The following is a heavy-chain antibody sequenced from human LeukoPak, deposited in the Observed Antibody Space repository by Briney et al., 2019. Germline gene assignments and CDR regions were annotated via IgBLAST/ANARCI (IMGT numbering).Heavy chain of an antibody. Sequence: PGGSLRLSCATSGFTFSSYSMSWVRQAPGKGLEWVSVIYSGGSTYYADSVKGRFTISRDNSKNTLYLQMNSLRAEDTAVYYCASGSGSYSPASFFDYWGQGTLVTVSS. CDR2: IYSGGST. CDR1: GFTFSSYS. CDR3: ASGSGSYSPASFFDY. J-gene: IGHJ4*02. D-gene: IGHD3-10*01. V-gene: IGHV3-53*01.